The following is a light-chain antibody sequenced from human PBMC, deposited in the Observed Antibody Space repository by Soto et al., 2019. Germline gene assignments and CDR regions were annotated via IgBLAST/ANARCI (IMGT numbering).Light chain of an antibody. J-gene: IGLJ1*01. CDR2: EVT. CDR1: SSDVGSYDL. CDR3: YSYAGSNTYYV. V-gene: IGLV2-23*02. Sequence: QSVLTQPASVSGSAGQSIAISCTGTSSDVGSYDLVSWYQQHPGKAPKLIIYEVTTRPSGVSDRFSGSKSGNTASLTISGLQAADEADYYCYSYAGSNTYYVFGTGTKVTVL.